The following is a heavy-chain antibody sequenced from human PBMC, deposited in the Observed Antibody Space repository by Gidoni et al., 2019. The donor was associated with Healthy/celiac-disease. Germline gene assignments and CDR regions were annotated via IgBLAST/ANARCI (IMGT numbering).Heavy chain of an antibody. V-gene: IGHV3-48*02. D-gene: IGHD3-3*01. J-gene: IGHJ5*02. CDR1: GFTFSSYS. Sequence: EVQLVESGGGLVQPGGSLRLSCAASGFTFSSYSMNWVRQAPGKGLEWVSYISSSSSTIYYADSVKGRFTISRDNAKNSLYLQMNSLRDEDTAVYYCAREVPITIFGVVTGREFDPWGQGTLVTVSS. CDR2: ISSSSSTI. CDR3: AREVPITIFGVVTGREFDP.